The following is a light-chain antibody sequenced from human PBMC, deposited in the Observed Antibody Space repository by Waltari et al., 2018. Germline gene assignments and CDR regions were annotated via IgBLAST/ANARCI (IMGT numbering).Light chain of an antibody. Sequence: DIQMTQSPSTLSASVGDAVTINCRASQSISSWLAWYQHKPGKAPKLLIYKASSLQSGVPSRFSGSGSGTEFTLTISSLQPDDLATYYCQQYSSNPWTFGQGTKVEIK. CDR3: QQYSSNPWT. V-gene: IGKV1-5*03. CDR1: QSISSW. J-gene: IGKJ1*01. CDR2: KAS.